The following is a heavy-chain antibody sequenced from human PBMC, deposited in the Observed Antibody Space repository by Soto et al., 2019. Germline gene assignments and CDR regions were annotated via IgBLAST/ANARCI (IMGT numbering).Heavy chain of an antibody. D-gene: IGHD6-6*01. Sequence: ASVKVSCKASGYTFTSYGINWVRQATGQGLEWMGWMNPNSGNTGYAQKFQGRVTMTRNTSISTAYMELSSLRSEDTAVYYCARLDLYSSSTGFDYWGQGTLVTVSS. V-gene: IGHV1-8*01. CDR1: GYTFTSYG. J-gene: IGHJ4*02. CDR2: MNPNSGNT. CDR3: ARLDLYSSSTGFDY.